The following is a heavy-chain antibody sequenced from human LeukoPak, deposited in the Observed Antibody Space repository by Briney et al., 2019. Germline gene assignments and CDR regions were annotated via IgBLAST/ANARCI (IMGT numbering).Heavy chain of an antibody. CDR2: ISYDGSNK. Sequence: GGSLRLSCAASGFTFSSYAMHWVRQAPGEGLEWVAVISYDGSNKYYADSVKGRFTISRDNSKNTLYLQMNSLRAEDTAVYYCARGGRHYHYYDSSGYQGYWGQGTLVTVSS. V-gene: IGHV3-30*04. D-gene: IGHD3-22*01. J-gene: IGHJ4*02. CDR3: ARGGRHYHYYDSSGYQGY. CDR1: GFTFSSYA.